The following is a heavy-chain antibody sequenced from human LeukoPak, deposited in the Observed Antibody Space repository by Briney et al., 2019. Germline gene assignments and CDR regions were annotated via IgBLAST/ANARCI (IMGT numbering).Heavy chain of an antibody. V-gene: IGHV4-4*02. J-gene: IGHJ6*04. CDR2: ICHSGST. CDR1: GGSISSSNW. D-gene: IGHD2-2*01. CDR3: ARYFSSTSCFSYGRDV. Sequence: PSGTLSLTCAVSGGSISSSNWWSWVRQPPGKGLEWIGEICHSGSTNYNPSLKSRVTISVDKSKNQFSLKLSSVPAADTAVYYCARYFSSTSCFSYGRDVWGKGTTVTVSP.